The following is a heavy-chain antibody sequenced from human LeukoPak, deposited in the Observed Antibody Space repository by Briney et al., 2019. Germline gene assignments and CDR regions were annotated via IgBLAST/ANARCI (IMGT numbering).Heavy chain of an antibody. CDR3: ARRMIAVAGGTFDY. CDR1: GYSFTSYW. CDR2: IYPGDSDT. D-gene: IGHD6-19*01. Sequence: GGSLRLSCAASGYSFTSYWIGWVRQMPGKGLEWMGIIYPGDSDTRYSPSFQGQVTVSADKSISTAYLQWSSLKASDTAMYYCARRMIAVAGGTFDYWGQGTLVTVSS. V-gene: IGHV5-51*01. J-gene: IGHJ4*02.